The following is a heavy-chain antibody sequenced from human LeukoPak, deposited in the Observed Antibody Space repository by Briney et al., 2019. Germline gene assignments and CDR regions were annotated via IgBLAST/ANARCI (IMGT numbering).Heavy chain of an antibody. J-gene: IGHJ5*02. Sequence: GGYLRLSCAASGFTFSSYSMNWVRQAPGKGLEWVSYISSSSSTIYYADSVKGRFTISRDNAKNSLYLQMNSLRAEDTAVYYCAGWYCSSTSCQTWGQGTLVTVSS. CDR1: GFTFSSYS. CDR2: ISSSSSTI. D-gene: IGHD2-2*01. V-gene: IGHV3-48*01. CDR3: AGWYCSSTSCQT.